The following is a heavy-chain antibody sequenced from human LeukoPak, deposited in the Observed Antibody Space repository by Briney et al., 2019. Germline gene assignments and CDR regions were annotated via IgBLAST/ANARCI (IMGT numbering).Heavy chain of an antibody. CDR3: ARDVMSGSYGAFDI. Sequence: GGSLRLSCAASGFTFSNYWMSWARQAPGKGLEYVSAISSNGGSTYYANSVKGRFTISRDNSKNTLYLQMGSLRAEDMAVYYCARDVMSGSYGAFDIWGQGTMVTVSS. D-gene: IGHD1-26*01. V-gene: IGHV3-64*01. CDR2: ISSNGGST. J-gene: IGHJ3*02. CDR1: GFTFSNYW.